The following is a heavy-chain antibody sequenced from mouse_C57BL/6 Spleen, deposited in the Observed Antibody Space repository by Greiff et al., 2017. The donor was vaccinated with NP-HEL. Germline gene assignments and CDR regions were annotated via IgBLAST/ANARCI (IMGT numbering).Heavy chain of an antibody. V-gene: IGHV3-6*01. J-gene: IGHJ4*01. CDR3: ARGSGSYAMDY. CDR2: ISYDGSN. D-gene: IGHD1-2*01. CDR1: GYSITSGYY. Sequence: VQLKQSGPGLVKPSQSLSLTCSVTGYSITSGYYWNWIRQFPGNKLEWMGYISYDGSNNYNPSLKNRISITRDTSKNQFFLKLNSVTTEDTATYYCARGSGSYAMDYWGQGTSVTVSS.